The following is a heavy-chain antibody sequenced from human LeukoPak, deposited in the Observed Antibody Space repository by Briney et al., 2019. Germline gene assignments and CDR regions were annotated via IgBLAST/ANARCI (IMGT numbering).Heavy chain of an antibody. V-gene: IGHV5-51*01. CDR1: GYSFTSYW. CDR3: ARHRRDGYNYDAFDI. D-gene: IGHD5-24*01. Sequence: GESLKISCKGSGYSFTSYWIGWVRQMPGKGLEWMGIIYPGDSDTRYSPSFQGQVTISADKSISTAYLQWSSLKASDTAMYYCARHRRDGYNYDAFDIWGQGTMVTVSS. CDR2: IYPGDSDT. J-gene: IGHJ3*02.